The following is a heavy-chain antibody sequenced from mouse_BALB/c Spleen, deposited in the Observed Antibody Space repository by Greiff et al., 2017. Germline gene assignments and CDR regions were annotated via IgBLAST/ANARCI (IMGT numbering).Heavy chain of an antibody. Sequence: EVNLVESGGGLVKPGGSLKLSCAASGFTFSDYYMYWVRQTPEKRLEWVATISDGGSYTYYPDSVKGRFTISRDNAKNNLYLQMSSLKSEDTAMYYCARDRDYDGHYYAMDYWGQGTSVTVSS. CDR1: GFTFSDYY. CDR3: ARDRDYDGHYYAMDY. CDR2: ISDGGSYT. D-gene: IGHD2-4*01. J-gene: IGHJ4*01. V-gene: IGHV5-4*02.